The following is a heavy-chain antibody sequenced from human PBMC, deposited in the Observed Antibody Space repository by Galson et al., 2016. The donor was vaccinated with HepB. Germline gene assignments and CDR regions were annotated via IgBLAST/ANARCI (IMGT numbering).Heavy chain of an antibody. CDR3: TRQWYYYGSGSCWNFDL. CDR1: GFSLGDYA. Sequence: SLRLSCAASGFSLGDYAMSWFRQAPGKGLEWVGFIRSKSSGGTREYAASVKGRFTISRDDSKSIAYLQMNSLKTEDTALYYCTRQWYYYGSGSCWNFDLWGRGTLVTVSS. D-gene: IGHD3-10*01. CDR2: IRSKSSGGTR. J-gene: IGHJ2*01. V-gene: IGHV3-49*03.